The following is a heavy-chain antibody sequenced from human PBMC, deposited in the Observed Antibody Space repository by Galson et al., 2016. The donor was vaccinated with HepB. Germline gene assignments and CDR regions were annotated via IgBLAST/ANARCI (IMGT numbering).Heavy chain of an antibody. CDR3: ARVDFWSGYYTGWFDP. V-gene: IGHV3-30*03. D-gene: IGHD3-3*01. J-gene: IGHJ5*02. CDR2: ISHNGNYK. CDR1: GFTFSSFG. Sequence: SLRLSCAGSGFTFSSFGLHWVRQAPGKGLDWVAVISHNGNYKYYADSVKGRFTISRDNSKTTVYLQMNSLRAEDTAVYYCARVDFWSGYYTGWFDPWGQGISVTVSS.